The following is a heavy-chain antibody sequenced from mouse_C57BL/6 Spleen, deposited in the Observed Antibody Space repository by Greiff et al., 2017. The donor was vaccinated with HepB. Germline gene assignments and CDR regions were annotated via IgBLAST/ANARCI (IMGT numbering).Heavy chain of an antibody. CDR3: ASKRDASTGFAY. CDR2: IDPEDGET. V-gene: IGHV14-2*01. D-gene: IGHD6-1*01. J-gene: IGHJ3*01. Sequence: DVQLQESGAELVKPGASVKLSCTASGFNIKDYYMHWVKQRTEQGLEWIGRIDPEDGETKYAPKFQGQATITADTSSNTAYLQLSSLTSEDTAVYYCASKRDASTGFAYWGQGTLVTVSA. CDR1: GFNIKDYY.